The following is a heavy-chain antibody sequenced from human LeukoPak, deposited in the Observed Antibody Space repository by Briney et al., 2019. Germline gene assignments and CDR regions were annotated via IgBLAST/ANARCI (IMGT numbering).Heavy chain of an antibody. D-gene: IGHD5-18*01. V-gene: IGHV2-70*11. CDR3: VHRDTAMVTGYFDY. CDR1: GFSLSTSGMC. CDR2: IDWDDDK. Sequence: SGPALVKPTRTLTLTCTFSGFSLSTSGMCVSWIRQPPGKALEWLARIDWDDDKYYSTSLKTRLTISKDTSKNQVVLTMTNMDPVDTATYYCVHRDTAMVTGYFDYWGQGTLVTVSS. J-gene: IGHJ4*02.